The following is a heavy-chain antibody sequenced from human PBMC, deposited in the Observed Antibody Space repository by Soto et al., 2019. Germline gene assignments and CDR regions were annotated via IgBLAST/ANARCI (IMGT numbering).Heavy chain of an antibody. V-gene: IGHV4-39*01. CDR2: VDYSGRS. J-gene: IGHJ4*01. CDR3: VSQRTSVLTQACFDY. Sequence: PSETRSLTCTVSGGSVSNSNYYWGWIPHSPGKGLEWIGSVDYSGRSYSKSSVKSRVTISVDTSKNQFSLNLNSVTASDTAVYYSVSQRTSVLTQACFDYGGPRPLVTLSS. CDR1: GGSVSNSNYY. D-gene: IGHD2-15*01.